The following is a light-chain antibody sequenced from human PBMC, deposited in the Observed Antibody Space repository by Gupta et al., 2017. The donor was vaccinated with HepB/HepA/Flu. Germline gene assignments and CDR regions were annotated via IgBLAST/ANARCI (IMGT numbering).Light chain of an antibody. J-gene: IGKJ3*01. CDR1: QGISVW. CDR3: QQYQSYRCT. CDR2: KAS. V-gene: IGKV1-5*03. Sequence: IQMPQSPSTLSASVGDRVTITCRASQGISVWLAWYQQKPGKAPKLLIYKASTLESVVPSRFSGSGSGTVFILTIASLQPDDCATYYCQQYQSYRCTFGPGTKVDIK.